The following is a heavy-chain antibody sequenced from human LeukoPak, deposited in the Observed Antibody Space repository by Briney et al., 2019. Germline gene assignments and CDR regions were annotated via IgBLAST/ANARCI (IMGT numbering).Heavy chain of an antibody. CDR3: PSPRYNWNYPDV. J-gene: IGHJ6*04. Sequence: ASVKVSCKASGYTFTDYYLHWVRQAPGQGLEWMGWISPNTGDTNYAQKFQGRVTMTSDTFISSAYMEVSRLTTDDTAVYYCPSPRYNWNYPDVWGKGTTVTVSS. CDR2: ISPNTGDT. D-gene: IGHD1-7*01. V-gene: IGHV1-2*02. CDR1: GYTFTDYY.